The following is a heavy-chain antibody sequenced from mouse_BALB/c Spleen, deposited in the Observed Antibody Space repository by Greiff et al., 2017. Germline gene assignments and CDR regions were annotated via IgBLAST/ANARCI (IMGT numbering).Heavy chain of an antibody. J-gene: IGHJ1*01. CDR3: ARDYGSSPYWYFDV. CDR1: GFTFSSFG. Sequence: DVKLVESGGGLVQPGGSRKLSCAASGFTFSSFGMHWVRQAPEKGLEWVAYISSGSSTIYYADTVKGRFTISRDNPKNTLFLQMTSLRSEDTAMYYCARDYGSSPYWYFDVWGAGTTVTVSS. V-gene: IGHV5-17*02. D-gene: IGHD1-1*01. CDR2: ISSGSSTI.